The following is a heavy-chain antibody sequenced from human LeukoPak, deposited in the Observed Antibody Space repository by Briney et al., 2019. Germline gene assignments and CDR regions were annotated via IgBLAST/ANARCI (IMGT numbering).Heavy chain of an antibody. D-gene: IGHD4-17*01. Sequence: GGSLRLSCAASGFTFSSYAMHWVRQAPGKGLEWVAVISYDGSNKYYADSVKGRFTISRDNSKNTLYLQMNSLRAEDTAVYYCARDSSYVPYGDHENWFDPWGQGTLVTVSS. CDR2: ISYDGSNK. CDR1: GFTFSSYA. V-gene: IGHV3-30*04. CDR3: ARDSSYVPYGDHENWFDP. J-gene: IGHJ5*02.